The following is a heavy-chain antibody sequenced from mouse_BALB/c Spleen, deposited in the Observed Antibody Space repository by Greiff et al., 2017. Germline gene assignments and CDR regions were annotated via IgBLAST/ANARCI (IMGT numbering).Heavy chain of an antibody. CDR2: IYPGSGST. V-gene: IGHV1S22*01. D-gene: IGHD1-1*01. CDR1: GYTFTSYL. J-gene: IGHJ2*01. CDR3: TRWNYYGSSFFDY. Sequence: LQQPGSELVRPGASVKLSCKASGYTFTSYLMHWVKQRHGQGLEWIGNIYPGSGSTNYDEKFKSKGTLTVDTSSSTAYMHLSSLTSEDSAVYYCTRWNYYGSSFFDYWGQGTTLTVSS.